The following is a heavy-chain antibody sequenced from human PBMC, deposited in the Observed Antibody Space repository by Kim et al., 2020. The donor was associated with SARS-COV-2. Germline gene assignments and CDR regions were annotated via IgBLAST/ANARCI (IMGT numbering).Heavy chain of an antibody. CDR1: GFTFGDYA. Sequence: GGSLRLSCAASGFTFGDYAMHWVRQAPGKGLEWVSGISWNSGSIGYADSVKGRFTISRDNAKNSLYLQMNSLRAEDTALYYCAKDRPRIAAAYYYGMDVWGQGTTVTVSS. V-gene: IGHV3-9*01. D-gene: IGHD6-13*01. CDR3: AKDRPRIAAAYYYGMDV. CDR2: ISWNSGSI. J-gene: IGHJ6*02.